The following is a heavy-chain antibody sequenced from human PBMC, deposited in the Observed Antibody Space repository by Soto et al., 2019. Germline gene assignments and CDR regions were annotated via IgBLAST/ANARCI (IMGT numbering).Heavy chain of an antibody. V-gene: IGHV4-31*03. CDR2: IYYSGST. J-gene: IGHJ6*02. CDR1: GGSISSGGYY. CDR3: ARAPADYGDYYYYYGMDV. Sequence: SETLSLTCTVSGGSISSGGYYWSWIRQHPGKGLEWIGYIYYSGSTYYNPSLKSRVTISVDTSKNQFSLKLSSVTAADTAVYYCARAPADYGDYYYYYGMDVWGQGTTVTVSS. D-gene: IGHD4-17*01.